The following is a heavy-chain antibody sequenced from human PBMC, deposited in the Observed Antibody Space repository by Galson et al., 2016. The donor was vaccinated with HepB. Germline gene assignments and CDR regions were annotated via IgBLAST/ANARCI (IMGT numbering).Heavy chain of an antibody. D-gene: IGHD2-15*01. CDR1: GFTFSNYG. Sequence: SLRLSCAASGFTFSNYGMHWIRQAPGKGLEWVAVMSHDGSHIFYVDSVKGRFSISRANSKNTLYLQMNSLRDEDTAVYYCARGTFCSGDSCYSPAFDMWGQGTMVTVSS. CDR2: MSHDGSHI. CDR3: ARGTFCSGDSCYSPAFDM. J-gene: IGHJ3*02. V-gene: IGHV3-30*03.